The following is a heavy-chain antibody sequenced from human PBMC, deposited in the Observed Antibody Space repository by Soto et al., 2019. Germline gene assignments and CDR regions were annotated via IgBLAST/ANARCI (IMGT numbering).Heavy chain of an antibody. CDR3: ASYESSNIYGIDV. CDR2: ISSSSFSI. Sequence: PGGSLRLSCAASGFTFSSYSMNWVRQAPGKGPEWVSSISSSSFSINYADSVKGRFSISRDNAQNSLHLQMNNLRAEDTAVYYCASYESSNIYGIDVWCQGTTVTVSS. V-gene: IGHV3-21*01. D-gene: IGHD3-16*01. J-gene: IGHJ6*02. CDR1: GFTFSSYS.